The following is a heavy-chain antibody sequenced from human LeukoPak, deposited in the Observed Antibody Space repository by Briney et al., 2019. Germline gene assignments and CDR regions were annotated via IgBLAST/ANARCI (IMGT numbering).Heavy chain of an antibody. Sequence: PSETLSLTCAVYGGSFSGYYWSWIRQPPGKGLEWIGEINHSGSTNYNPSLKSRVTISVDTSKNQFSLKLSSVTAADTAVYYCAWAKTYYYDSSGYSDYWGQGTLVTVSS. CDR1: GGSFSGYY. J-gene: IGHJ4*02. CDR3: AWAKTYYYDSSGYSDY. V-gene: IGHV4-34*01. CDR2: INHSGST. D-gene: IGHD3-22*01.